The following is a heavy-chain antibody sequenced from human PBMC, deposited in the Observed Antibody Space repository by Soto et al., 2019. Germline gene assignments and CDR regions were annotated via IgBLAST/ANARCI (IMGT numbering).Heavy chain of an antibody. J-gene: IGHJ6*02. V-gene: IGHV4-34*01. Sequence: LSLTCAVYGGSFSGYYWSWIRQPPGKGLEWIGEINHSGSTNYNPSLKSRVTISVDTSKNQFSLKLSSVTAADTAVYYCARGVGSFWSGRYYYYYGMDVWGQGTTVTVSS. CDR1: GGSFSGYY. CDR2: INHSGST. CDR3: ARGVGSFWSGRYYYYYGMDV. D-gene: IGHD3-3*01.